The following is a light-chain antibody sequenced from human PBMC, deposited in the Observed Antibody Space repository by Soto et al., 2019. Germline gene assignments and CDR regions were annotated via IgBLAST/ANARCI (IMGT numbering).Light chain of an antibody. Sequence: QSVLTQPRSVSGSLGQSLTLSCAGSSRDVGSFNSVSWYQQHPGKAPRLIIYDVAKRPSGVPDRFSGSKSGNTASLNISGLQGDDESDYFCCSYAGSSTWVFGGGTQLTVL. CDR3: CSYAGSSTWV. CDR1: SRDVGSFNS. J-gene: IGLJ3*02. V-gene: IGLV2-11*01. CDR2: DVA.